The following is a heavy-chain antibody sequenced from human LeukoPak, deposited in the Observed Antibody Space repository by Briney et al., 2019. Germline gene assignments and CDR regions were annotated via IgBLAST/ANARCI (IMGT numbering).Heavy chain of an antibody. Sequence: ASVKVSCKASGYTFTSYDINWVRQATGQGLEWMGWMNPNSGNTGYAQKFQGRVTITRNTSISTAYMELSSLRSEDTAVYYCARGGYCSGGSCYGYNWFDPWGEGTLVTVSS. CDR2: MNPNSGNT. V-gene: IGHV1-8*03. D-gene: IGHD2-15*01. CDR1: GYTFTSYD. CDR3: ARGGYCSGGSCYGYNWFDP. J-gene: IGHJ5*02.